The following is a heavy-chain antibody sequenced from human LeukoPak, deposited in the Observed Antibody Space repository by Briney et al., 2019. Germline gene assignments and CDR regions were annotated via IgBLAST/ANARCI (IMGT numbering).Heavy chain of an antibody. V-gene: IGHV3-33*06. Sequence: GGSLRLSCAASGFTFSSYGMHWVRQAPGKGLEWVAVIWYDGSNKYYADSVKGRFTISRDNSKNTLYLQMNSLRAEDTAVYYCAKEAPASVDYRDYYYYYYMDVWGKGTTVTVSS. CDR2: IWYDGSNK. J-gene: IGHJ6*03. CDR1: GFTFSSYG. D-gene: IGHD4-11*01. CDR3: AKEAPASVDYRDYYYYYYMDV.